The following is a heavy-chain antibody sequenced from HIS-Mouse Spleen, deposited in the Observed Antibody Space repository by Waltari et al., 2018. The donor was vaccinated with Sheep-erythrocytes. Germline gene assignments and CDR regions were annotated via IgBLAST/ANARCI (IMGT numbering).Heavy chain of an antibody. V-gene: IGHV3-23*01. D-gene: IGHD3-3*01. CDR1: GFTFSSYA. Sequence: EVQLLESGGGLVQPGGSLRLSCAASGFTFSSYAMSWVRQAPGKGLEWVSAISGSGGSTYYADSVKGRFTISRDNSKNTLYLQMNSLRAEDTAVYYCARAIYDFWSGFDYWGQGTLVTVSS. J-gene: IGHJ4*02. CDR3: ARAIYDFWSGFDY. CDR2: ISGSGGST.